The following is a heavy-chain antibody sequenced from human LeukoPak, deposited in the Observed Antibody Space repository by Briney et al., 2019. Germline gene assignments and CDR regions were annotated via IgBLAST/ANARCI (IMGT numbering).Heavy chain of an antibody. CDR3: ARDKSTVVARNWFDP. D-gene: IGHD4-23*01. Sequence: ASVKVPCKASGYTFTGYYMHWVRQAPGQGLEWMGWINPNSGGTNYAQKFQGRVTMTRDTSISTAYMELSRLRSDDTAVYYCARDKSTVVARNWFDPWGQGTLVTVSS. V-gene: IGHV1-2*02. CDR2: INPNSGGT. J-gene: IGHJ5*02. CDR1: GYTFTGYY.